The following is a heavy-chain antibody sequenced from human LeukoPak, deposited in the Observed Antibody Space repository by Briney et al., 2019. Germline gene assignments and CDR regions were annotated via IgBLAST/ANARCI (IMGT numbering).Heavy chain of an antibody. CDR2: IYYSGST. Sequence: PSETLSLTCTVSGGSISSGDYYWCWIRQPPGKGLEWIGYIYYSGSTYYNPSLKIRVTISVDTSNNQFSLKLSSVTAADTAVYYCARGYGGNSPLDYWGQGTLVTVSS. CDR1: GGSISSGDYY. V-gene: IGHV4-30-4*01. J-gene: IGHJ4*02. D-gene: IGHD4-23*01. CDR3: ARGYGGNSPLDY.